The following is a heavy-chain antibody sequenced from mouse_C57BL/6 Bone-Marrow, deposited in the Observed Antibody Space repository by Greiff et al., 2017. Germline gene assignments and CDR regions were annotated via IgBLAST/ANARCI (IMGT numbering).Heavy chain of an antibody. Sequence: QVQLQQPGAELVKPGASVKLSCKASGYTFTSYWMQWVKQRPGQGLAWIGEFDPSDSYTNYNQEFKGKATLSVDTSSSTAYMQLSSLTSEDSAVYDCARFGLGFDYWGQGTTLTVSS. D-gene: IGHD3-3*01. V-gene: IGHV1-50*01. CDR3: ARFGLGFDY. J-gene: IGHJ2*01. CDR1: GYTFTSYW. CDR2: FDPSDSYT.